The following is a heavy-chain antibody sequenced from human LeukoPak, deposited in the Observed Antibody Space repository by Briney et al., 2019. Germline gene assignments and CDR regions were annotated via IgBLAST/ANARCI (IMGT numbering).Heavy chain of an antibody. J-gene: IGHJ4*02. CDR3: ARGAGGSGWYRAYFDY. D-gene: IGHD6-19*01. V-gene: IGHV3-33*01. Sequence: GRSLRLSCVASGFTFSSYGMHWVRQAPGKGLEWVAVIWYDGSNKYYADSVKGRFTISRDNSKNTLYLQMNSLRAEDTAVYYCARGAGGSGWYRAYFDYWGQGTLVTVSS. CDR2: IWYDGSNK. CDR1: GFTFSSYG.